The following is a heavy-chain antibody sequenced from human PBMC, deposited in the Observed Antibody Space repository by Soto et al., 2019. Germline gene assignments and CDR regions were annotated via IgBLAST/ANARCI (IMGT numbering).Heavy chain of an antibody. CDR2: IIPVLGIA. CDR3: VRHAQWIIRAY. CDR1: GGTFSSYT. D-gene: IGHD5-12*01. Sequence: SVKVSCKASGGTFSSYTISWVRQAPGQGLEWMGRIIPVLGIANYAQKFQGRVTITADKSTSTAYMELSSLRSEDTAVYYCVRHAQWIIRAYWGQGSLVTVSS. J-gene: IGHJ4*02. V-gene: IGHV1-69*02.